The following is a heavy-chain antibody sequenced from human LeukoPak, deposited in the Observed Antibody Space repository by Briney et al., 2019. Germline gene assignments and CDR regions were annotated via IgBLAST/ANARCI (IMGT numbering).Heavy chain of an antibody. D-gene: IGHD2-2*01. V-gene: IGHV3-21*01. J-gene: IGHJ4*02. CDR2: ISSSSSYI. CDR3: ARQLSSGYCSSTSCYVFDY. Sequence: GGSLRLSCAASGFTFSSYSMNWVRQAPGKGLEWVSSISSSSSYIYYADSVKGRFTISRDNAKNSLYLQMNGLRAEDTAVYYCARQLSSGYCSSTSCYVFDYWGQGTLVTVSS. CDR1: GFTFSSYS.